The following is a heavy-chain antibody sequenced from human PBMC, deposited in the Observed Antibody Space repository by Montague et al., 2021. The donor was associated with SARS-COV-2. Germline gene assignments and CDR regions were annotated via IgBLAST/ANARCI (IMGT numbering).Heavy chain of an antibody. CDR3: AKDIERLRWGDYGMDV. CDR1: GFTFDDYA. J-gene: IGHJ6*02. D-gene: IGHD4-23*01. Sequence: SLRLSCAAPGFTFDDYAMHWVRQAPGKGLEWVSLISWDGGSTYYADSVKCRFTISRDNSKNSLYLQMNSLRAEDTALYYCAKDIERLRWGDYGMDVWGQGTTVTVSS. CDR2: ISWDGGST. V-gene: IGHV3-43D*03.